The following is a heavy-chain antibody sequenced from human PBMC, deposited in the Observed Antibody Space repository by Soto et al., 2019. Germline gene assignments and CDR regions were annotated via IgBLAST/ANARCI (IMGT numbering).Heavy chain of an antibody. J-gene: IGHJ4*02. D-gene: IGHD2-2*01. CDR3: TRATAVSFDS. CDR2: INPDARST. V-gene: IGHV3-74*01. CDR1: GFTFSDYW. Sequence: EVQLVESGGGLVQPGGSLRLSCVGSGFTFSDYWIHWVRQAPGKGLEWVSRINPDARSTAHADTVRGRFSISRDNALNTVFLLMDRLRAEDTAVYYCTRATAVSFDSWGQGILVTVSS.